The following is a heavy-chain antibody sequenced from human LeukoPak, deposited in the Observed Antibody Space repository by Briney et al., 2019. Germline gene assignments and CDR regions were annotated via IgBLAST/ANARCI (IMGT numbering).Heavy chain of an antibody. CDR3: ARDPRSTYYFDY. V-gene: IGHV3-30-3*01. J-gene: IGHJ4*02. D-gene: IGHD5/OR15-5a*01. CDR2: ISYDGSNK. Sequence: GGSLRLSCAAPGFTFSSYAMHWVRQAPGKGLEWVAVISYDGSNKYYADSVKGRFTISRDNSKNTLYLQMNSLRAEDTAVYYCARDPRSTYYFDYWGQGTLVTVSS. CDR1: GFTFSSYA.